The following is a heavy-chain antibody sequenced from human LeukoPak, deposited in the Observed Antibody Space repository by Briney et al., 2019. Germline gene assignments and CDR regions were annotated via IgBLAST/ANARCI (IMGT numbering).Heavy chain of an antibody. CDR3: AKVLAFGPSDYDYVWGSYRPHWYFDL. CDR1: GFTFSDYY. Sequence: GGSLRLSCVASGFTFSDYYINWIRQAPGMGLEWIAYLSSGGSMIYYADSVKGRFTISRDNSKNTLYLQMNSLRAEDTAVYYCAKVLAFGPSDYDYVWGSYRPHWYFDLWGRGTLVTVSS. D-gene: IGHD3-16*02. V-gene: IGHV3-11*01. CDR2: LSSGGSMI. J-gene: IGHJ2*01.